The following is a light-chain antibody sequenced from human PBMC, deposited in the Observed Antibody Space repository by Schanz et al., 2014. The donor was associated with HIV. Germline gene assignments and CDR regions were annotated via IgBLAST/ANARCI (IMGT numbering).Light chain of an antibody. Sequence: EIVLTQSPGTLSLSPGERATLSCRASQSVSSSYLAWYQQKPGQPPKLLIYWASIRESGVPDRFSGSGSGTDFTLTISSLQADDVAIYYCQQYYNTPPYTCGQGTKLEIK. CDR3: QQYYNTPPYT. J-gene: IGKJ2*01. CDR2: WAS. CDR1: QSVSSSY. V-gene: IGKV3-20*01.